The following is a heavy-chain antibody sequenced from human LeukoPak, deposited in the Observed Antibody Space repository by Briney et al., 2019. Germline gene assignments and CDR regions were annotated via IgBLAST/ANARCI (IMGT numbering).Heavy chain of an antibody. J-gene: IGHJ6*03. CDR1: GFTFSSYE. Sequence: GGSLRLSCAASGFTFSSYEMNWVRQAPGKGLEWVSSTSSSSSYIYYADSVKGRFTISRDNAKDSLYLQMNSLRAEDTAVYYCARDSGAGGYYYYNMDVWGKGTTVTVSS. V-gene: IGHV3-21*01. CDR3: ARDSGAGGYYYYNMDV. CDR2: TSSSSSYI. D-gene: IGHD5-12*01.